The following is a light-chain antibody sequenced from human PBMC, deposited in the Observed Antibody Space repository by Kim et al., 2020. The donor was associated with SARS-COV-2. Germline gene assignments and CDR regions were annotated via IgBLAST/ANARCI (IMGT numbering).Light chain of an antibody. V-gene: IGKV4-1*01. CDR3: QQYYSSPLT. CDR2: WAS. J-gene: IGKJ4*01. Sequence: DIMMTQSPDFLAVSLGERATINCKSSQSVLYTSSNKNYLAWYQQKPRQPPKLLISWASTRESGVPDRFSGSGSGTDFTLTISSLQAEDVAVYYCQQYYSSPLTFGGGTKVDIK. CDR1: QSVLYTSSNKNY.